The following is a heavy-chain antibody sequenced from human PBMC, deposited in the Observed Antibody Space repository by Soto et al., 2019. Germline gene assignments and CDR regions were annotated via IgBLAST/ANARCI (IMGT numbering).Heavy chain of an antibody. Sequence: SETLSLTCGVYGGSFTAYYWRWIRQPPGKGLEFIGEINHSASTNYSPSIKSRVTISIXXXXXXFXLXLXXXTAAXTAVYYCARDMTPGGFHGMDVWGQGTTVTVSS. V-gene: IGHV4-34*01. CDR3: ARDMTPGGFHGMDV. D-gene: IGHD2-15*01. J-gene: IGHJ6*02. CDR1: GGSFTAYY. CDR2: INHSAST.